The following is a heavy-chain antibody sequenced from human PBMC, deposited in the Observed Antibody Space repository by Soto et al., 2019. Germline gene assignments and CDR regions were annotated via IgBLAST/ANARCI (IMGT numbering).Heavy chain of an antibody. V-gene: IGHV4-39*01. CDR3: ARHVGSPSCYDY. CDR2: IYYSGST. CDR1: GGSISSSSYY. J-gene: IGHJ4*02. D-gene: IGHD2-2*01. Sequence: QLQLRESGPGLVKPSETLSLTCTVSGGSISSSSYYWGWIRQPPGKGLEWIGSIYYSGSTYYNPSPKSRVTLSVDTSKSQFSLKLSSVTAADTAVYYCARHVGSPSCYDYWGQGTLVTVSS.